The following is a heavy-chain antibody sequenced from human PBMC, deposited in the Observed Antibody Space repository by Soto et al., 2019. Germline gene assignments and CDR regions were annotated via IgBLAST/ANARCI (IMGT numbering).Heavy chain of an antibody. J-gene: IGHJ4*02. CDR1: GGSFSGYY. V-gene: IGHV4-34*01. Sequence: QVQLQQWGAGLLKPSETLSLTCAVYGGSFSGYYWSWIRQPPGKGLEWLGEINHSGSTNYNPSLKSRVTISVDTHKNQFSLKLSSVTAADTAVYYCARMYYYGSGRSKDYWGQGTLVTVSS. CDR2: INHSGST. CDR3: ARMYYYGSGRSKDY. D-gene: IGHD3-10*01.